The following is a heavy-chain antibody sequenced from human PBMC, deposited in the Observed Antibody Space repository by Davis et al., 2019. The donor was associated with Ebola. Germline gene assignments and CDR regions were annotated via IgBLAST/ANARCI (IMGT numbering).Heavy chain of an antibody. CDR3: ARESAAVGASTTDEAFDV. Sequence: ASVTVSCKASGYTFTGYHIHWVRQAPGQGLEWLGWINPNSGGTTYAQKFQGRVTMTRDTSISTAYMDLSRPTSDDTAVYACARESAAVGASTTDEAFDVWGQGTMVTVSS. J-gene: IGHJ3*01. V-gene: IGHV1-2*02. D-gene: IGHD1-26*01. CDR1: GYTFTGYH. CDR2: INPNSGGT.